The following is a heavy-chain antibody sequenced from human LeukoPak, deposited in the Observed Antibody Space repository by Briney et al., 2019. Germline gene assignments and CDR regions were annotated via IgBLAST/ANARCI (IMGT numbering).Heavy chain of an antibody. CDR1: GYSFTNYW. V-gene: IGHV5-10-1*01. CDR3: ARQDYESRGLDQ. CDR2: TDPSDSYT. D-gene: IGHD3-22*01. J-gene: IGHJ4*02. Sequence: GESLRISCKGSGYSFTNYWICWVRQMPGKGLEWMGRTDPSDSYTNYSPSFRGHVTISTDKSINTAYVHWSSLKASDTAMYYCARQDYESRGLDQWGQGTLVTVSS.